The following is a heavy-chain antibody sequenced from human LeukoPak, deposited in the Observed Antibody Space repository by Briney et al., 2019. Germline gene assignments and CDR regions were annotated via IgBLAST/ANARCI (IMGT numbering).Heavy chain of an antibody. J-gene: IGHJ4*02. CDR3: AKDMQRVTTYYFDY. Sequence: GGSLRLSCAASGFTFDDYAMHWVRQAPGKGLEWVSGISWNSGSIGYADSVKGRFTISRDNAKNSLYLQMNSLRAEDTALYYCAKDMQRVTTYYFDYWGQGTLVTVSS. V-gene: IGHV3-9*01. D-gene: IGHD4-17*01. CDR2: ISWNSGSI. CDR1: GFTFDDYA.